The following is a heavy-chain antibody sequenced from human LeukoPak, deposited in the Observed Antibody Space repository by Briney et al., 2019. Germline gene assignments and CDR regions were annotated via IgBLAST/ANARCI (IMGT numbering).Heavy chain of an antibody. Sequence: ASVKVSCKASGYTFTTYDINWVRQATGQGLEWMGWMDPNSGNTGYAQKFQGRVTMTRNTSIRTAYMELRSLRSEDTAVYYCARENSGSPSYGMDVWGQGTTVTVSS. D-gene: IGHD1-26*01. V-gene: IGHV1-8*01. CDR3: ARENSGSPSYGMDV. CDR2: MDPNSGNT. CDR1: GYTFTTYD. J-gene: IGHJ6*02.